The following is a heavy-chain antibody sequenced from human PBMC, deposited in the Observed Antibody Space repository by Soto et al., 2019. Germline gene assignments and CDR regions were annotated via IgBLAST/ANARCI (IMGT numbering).Heavy chain of an antibody. J-gene: IGHJ6*02. Sequence: QVRLQESGPGLVKPSQTLSLTCSISGASISSDDYYWSWFRQPPGKGLEWIGYISYSGSTYYNPYLKSRITISVDTSKTHFSLILSSVTAADTAVFYCAREVNNYYGMDVWGQGTTVTVSS. CDR3: AREVNNYYGMDV. CDR2: ISYSGST. CDR1: GASISSDDYY. V-gene: IGHV4-30-4*01.